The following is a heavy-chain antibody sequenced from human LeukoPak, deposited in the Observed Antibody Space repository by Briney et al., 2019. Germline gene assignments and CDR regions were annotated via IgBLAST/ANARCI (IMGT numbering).Heavy chain of an antibody. CDR2: FSYSGYT. Sequence: PSETLSLTCTVSGGSCSNYYWSWIRQASGKGLEWIGYFSYSGYTNYNPSLNSRVTISVDTSKNQFSLKLSSVTAADTAVYYCARLYVVEYTYGYVAFDIWGQGTMVTVSA. V-gene: IGHV4-59*08. CDR1: GGSCSNYY. D-gene: IGHD5-18*01. J-gene: IGHJ3*02. CDR3: ARLYVVEYTYGYVAFDI.